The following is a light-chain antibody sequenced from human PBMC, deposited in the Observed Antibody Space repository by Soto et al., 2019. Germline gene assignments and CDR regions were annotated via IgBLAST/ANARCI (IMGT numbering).Light chain of an antibody. Sequence: DIQLTQSPSFLSASVGDRVTITWRASQGISSSLVWYQQKPGKAPNLLIYAASTLQSGVPSRFSGSGSGTDFTLTISSLQPEDFATYYCQQLNSYPLTFGQGTRLEIK. J-gene: IGKJ5*01. CDR1: QGISSS. CDR3: QQLNSYPLT. CDR2: AAS. V-gene: IGKV1-9*01.